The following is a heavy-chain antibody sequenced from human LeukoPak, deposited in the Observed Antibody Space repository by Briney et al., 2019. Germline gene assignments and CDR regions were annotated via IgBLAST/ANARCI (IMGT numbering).Heavy chain of an antibody. V-gene: IGHV4-4*02. CDR2: IYHSGST. J-gene: IGHJ4*02. Sequence: GSLRLSCAASGFTVSSNYMSWVRQPPGKGLEWIGEIYHSGSTNYNPSLKSRVTISVDKSKNQFSLKLSSVTAADTAVYYCARLTYYYDSSGFGDWGQGTLVTVSS. D-gene: IGHD3-22*01. CDR3: ARLTYYYDSSGFGD. CDR1: GFTVSSNY.